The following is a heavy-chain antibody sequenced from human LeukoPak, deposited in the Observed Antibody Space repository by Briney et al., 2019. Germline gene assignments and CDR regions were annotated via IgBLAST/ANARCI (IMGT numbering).Heavy chain of an antibody. D-gene: IGHD4-17*01. CDR1: GYTFTNYY. J-gene: IGHJ5*02. V-gene: IGHV1-46*01. CDR3: ARDYGDNNWFDH. CDR2: IHPSGGST. Sequence: ASVKVSCKASGYTFTNYYMHWVRQAPGQGLEWMGIIHPSGGSTTSAQKFQGRVTITRDTSTSTVYMELSSLRSEDTAVYYCARDYGDNNWFDHWGQGTLVTVSS.